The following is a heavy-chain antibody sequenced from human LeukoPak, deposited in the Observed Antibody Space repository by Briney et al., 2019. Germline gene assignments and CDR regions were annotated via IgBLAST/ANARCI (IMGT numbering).Heavy chain of an antibody. V-gene: IGHV4-34*01. J-gene: IGHJ4*02. D-gene: IGHD6-13*01. CDR2: INHSGST. CDR3: ARRGSSWLYSFDY. CDR1: GGSFSGYY. Sequence: PSETLSLTCAVYGGSFSGYYWSWIRQPPGKGLEWIGEINHSGSTNYNPSLKSRVTISVDTSKNQFSLKLSSVTAADTAVYYCARRGSSWLYSFDYWGQGTLVTVSS.